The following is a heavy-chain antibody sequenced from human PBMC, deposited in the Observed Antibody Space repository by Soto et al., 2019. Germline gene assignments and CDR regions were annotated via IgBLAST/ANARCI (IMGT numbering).Heavy chain of an antibody. CDR3: ARDSKGAAGTGAFDI. CDR1: GFTFSSYS. CDR2: ISSSSSSYI. Sequence: GGSLRLSCAASGFTFSSYSMNWVRQAPGKGLEWVSSISSSSSSYIYYADSVKGRFTISRDNAKNSLYLQMNILRAEDAAVYYCARDSKGAAGTGAFDIWGQGTMVTVSS. J-gene: IGHJ3*02. D-gene: IGHD6-13*01. V-gene: IGHV3-21*01.